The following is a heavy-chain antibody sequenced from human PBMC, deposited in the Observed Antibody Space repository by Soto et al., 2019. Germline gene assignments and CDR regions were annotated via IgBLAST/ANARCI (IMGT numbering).Heavy chain of an antibody. V-gene: IGHV1-69*02. CDR3: AKSLLFGDHGYMDV. CDR1: GGSFTSYS. Sequence: QVQLVQSGAELKKPGSSVKVSCEASGGSFTSYSFTWVRQAPGQGLEWMGRIIPIQGKANYALKFQDRVTSTADRSPRTVYMELTRLRPEDTAVYFCAKSLLFGDHGYMDVWGKGTTGTVSS. CDR2: IIPIQGKA. D-gene: IGHD3-16*01. J-gene: IGHJ6*03.